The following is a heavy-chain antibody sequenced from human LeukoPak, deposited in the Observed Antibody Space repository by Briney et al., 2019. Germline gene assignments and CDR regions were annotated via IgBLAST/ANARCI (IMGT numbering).Heavy chain of an antibody. J-gene: IGHJ4*02. V-gene: IGHV3-21*04. CDR2: ISSSSNYI. D-gene: IGHD3-10*01. Sequence: GGSLRLSCAASGFTFSSYSMNWVRQAPGKGLEWLSSISSSSNYIYYADSLKGRFTISRDNAKNSLYLQMNSLRAEDTALYYCAKVSGSGSYYKTAEFDYWGQGTLVTVSS. CDR3: AKVSGSGSYYKTAEFDY. CDR1: GFTFSSYS.